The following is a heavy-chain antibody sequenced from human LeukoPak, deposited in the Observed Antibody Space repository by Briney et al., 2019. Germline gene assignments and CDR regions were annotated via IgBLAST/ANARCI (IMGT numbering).Heavy chain of an antibody. D-gene: IGHD6-19*01. Sequence: GGSLRLSCAASGFTFSSYSMNWVRQAPGKGLEWVSYISSSSSTIYYADSVKGRFTISRDNAKNTLYLQMNSLRAEDTAVYYCARDLDSSGWYGGDYWGQGTLVTVSS. CDR3: ARDLDSSGWYGGDY. CDR1: GFTFSSYS. V-gene: IGHV3-48*04. CDR2: ISSSSSTI. J-gene: IGHJ4*02.